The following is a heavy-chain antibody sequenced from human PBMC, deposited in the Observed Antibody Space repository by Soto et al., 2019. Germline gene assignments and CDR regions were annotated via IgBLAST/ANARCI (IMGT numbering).Heavy chain of an antibody. CDR1: GYTFTDYY. D-gene: IGHD4-4*01. CDR3: AKAKAYRPTDPDH. Sequence: ASVKVSCKASGYTFTDYYMHWVRQAPGQGLEWVGWINPKNGGTNYAQNLQGWVTLTRDTSINTAYMELSRLRSDDTAIYYCAKAKAYRPTDPDHWGKGTMVTVSS. J-gene: IGHJ4*02. V-gene: IGHV1-2*04. CDR2: INPKNGGT.